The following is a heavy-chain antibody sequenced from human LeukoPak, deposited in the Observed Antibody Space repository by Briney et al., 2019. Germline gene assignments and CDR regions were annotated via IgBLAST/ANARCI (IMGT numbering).Heavy chain of an antibody. V-gene: IGHV5-51*03. D-gene: IGHD3-22*01. CDR1: GYSFTSYW. CDR2: IYPGDSDT. Sequence: KPGESLKISCKGSGYSFTSYWIGWVRRMPGKGLEWMGIIYPGDSDTRYSPSFQGQVTISADKSISTAYLQWSSLKASDTAMYYCASPSDYYDSSGYYDDAFDIWGQGTMVTVSS. J-gene: IGHJ3*02. CDR3: ASPSDYYDSSGYYDDAFDI.